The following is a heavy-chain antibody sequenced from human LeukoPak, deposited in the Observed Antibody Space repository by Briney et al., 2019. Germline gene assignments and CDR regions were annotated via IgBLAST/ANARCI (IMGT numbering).Heavy chain of an antibody. D-gene: IGHD1-26*01. CDR1: GGTFSSYA. V-gene: IGHV1-69*13. Sequence: SVKVSCKASGGTFSSYAISWVRQAPGQGLERMGGIIPIFGTANYAQKFQGRVTITADESTSTAYMELSSLRSEDTAVYYCARDVTNSGSRRPASFYAFDIWGQGTMVTVSS. CDR2: IIPIFGTA. CDR3: ARDVTNSGSRRPASFYAFDI. J-gene: IGHJ3*02.